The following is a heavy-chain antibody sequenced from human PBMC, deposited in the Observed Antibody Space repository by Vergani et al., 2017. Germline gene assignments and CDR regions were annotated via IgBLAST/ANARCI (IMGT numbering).Heavy chain of an antibody. V-gene: IGHV3-30*02. CDR2: IRYDGSNK. D-gene: IGHD4-23*01. Sequence: QVQLVESGGGVVQPGGSLRLSCAASGFTFSSYGMHWVRQAPGKGLEWVAFIRYDGSNKFYADSVKGRFTISRENSKNTLYLQMDSLRAEDTAVYYYAKETTVVTGYYYYGMDVWGQGTTVTVSS. CDR3: AKETTVVTGYYYYGMDV. CDR1: GFTFSSYG. J-gene: IGHJ6*02.